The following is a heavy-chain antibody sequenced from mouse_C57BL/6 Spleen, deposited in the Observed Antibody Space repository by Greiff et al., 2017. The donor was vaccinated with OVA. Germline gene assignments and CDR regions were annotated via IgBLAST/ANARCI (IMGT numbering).Heavy chain of an antibody. CDR1: GYAFSSSW. Sequence: QVQLQQSGPELVKPGASVKISCKASGYAFSSSWMNWVKQRPGKGLEWIGRIYPGDGDTNYNGKFKGKATLTADKSSSTAYMQLSSLTSEDSAVYFCARELHYSRYYFDYWGQGTTLTVSS. CDR3: ARELHYSRYYFDY. CDR2: IYPGDGDT. V-gene: IGHV1-82*01. D-gene: IGHD2-12*01. J-gene: IGHJ2*01.